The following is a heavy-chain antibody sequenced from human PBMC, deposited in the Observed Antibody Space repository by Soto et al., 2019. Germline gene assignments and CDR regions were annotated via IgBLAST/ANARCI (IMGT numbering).Heavy chain of an antibody. J-gene: IGHJ4*02. CDR2: ISSHGNDK. V-gene: IGHV3-30*18. Sequence: QVQLVESGGGVVQPGRSLSLSCAASAFTFNNFAMPWVRQAPGKGLEWVAVISSHGNDKYYADSVKGRFTISRDNSKNTLYLEMNSLRAEDTAVYYCAKELDIAAAGYNLDYWGQGTLVTVSS. D-gene: IGHD6-13*01. CDR1: AFTFNNFA. CDR3: AKELDIAAAGYNLDY.